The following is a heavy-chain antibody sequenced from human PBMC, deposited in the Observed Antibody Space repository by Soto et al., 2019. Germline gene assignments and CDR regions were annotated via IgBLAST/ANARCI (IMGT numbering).Heavy chain of an antibody. V-gene: IGHV4-61*01. J-gene: IGHJ6*02. D-gene: IGHD1-1*01. CDR3: ARDRTSTDSTPEDYGLDV. Sequence: SETLSLTCTVSGVSVSSGSFYWAWIRQPPGKGLEWIGFGSYSGTTNYKPSLQSRVTISVDTSRSQISLKVSSVTAADTAVFYCARDRTSTDSTPEDYGLDVWGRGTRVTVSS. CDR2: GSYSGTT. CDR1: GVSVSSGSFY.